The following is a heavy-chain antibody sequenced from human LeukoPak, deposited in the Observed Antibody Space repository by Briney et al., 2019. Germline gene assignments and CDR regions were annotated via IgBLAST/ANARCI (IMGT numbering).Heavy chain of an antibody. Sequence: PGGSLRLSCAASGFTFSSYGMHWVRQAPGKGLGWVAVIWYDGSNKYYADSVKGRFTISRDNSKNTLYLQMNSLRAEDTAVYYCARSVLGTGQDYWGQGTLVTVSS. CDR3: ARSVLGTGQDY. J-gene: IGHJ4*02. V-gene: IGHV3-33*01. CDR2: IWYDGSNK. D-gene: IGHD7-27*01. CDR1: GFTFSSYG.